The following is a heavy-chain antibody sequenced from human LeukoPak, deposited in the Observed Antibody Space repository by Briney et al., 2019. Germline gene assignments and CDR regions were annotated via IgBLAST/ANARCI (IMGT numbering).Heavy chain of an antibody. D-gene: IGHD1-26*01. Sequence: GGSLRLSCAASGLTFRNLWMSWVRQAPGKGLKWVANIKQDGSEKYYVDSVKGRFTISRDNAKNSLYLQMNSLRAEDTAVYYCARDRTIVGATSETYYYYYGMDVWGQGTTVTVSS. V-gene: IGHV3-7*03. J-gene: IGHJ6*02. CDR2: IKQDGSEK. CDR1: GLTFRNLW. CDR3: ARDRTIVGATSETYYYYYGMDV.